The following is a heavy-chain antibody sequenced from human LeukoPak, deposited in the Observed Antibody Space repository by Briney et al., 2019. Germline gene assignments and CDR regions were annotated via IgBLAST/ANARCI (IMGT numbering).Heavy chain of an antibody. CDR2: IYYSGST. CDR3: ARSSGYYFFDY. Sequence: PSETLSLTCTVSGGSISSYYWSWIRQPPGKGLEWIGYIYYSGSTNYNPSLKSRATISVDTSKNQFSLKLSSVTAADTAVYYCARSSGYYFFDYWGQGTLVTVSS. V-gene: IGHV4-59*01. D-gene: IGHD3-22*01. CDR1: GGSISSYY. J-gene: IGHJ4*02.